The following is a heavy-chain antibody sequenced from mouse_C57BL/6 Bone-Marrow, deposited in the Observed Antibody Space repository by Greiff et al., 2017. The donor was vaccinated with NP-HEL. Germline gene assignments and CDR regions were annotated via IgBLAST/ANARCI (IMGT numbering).Heavy chain of an antibody. J-gene: IGHJ3*01. D-gene: IGHD4-1*01. V-gene: IGHV1-80*01. CDR2: IYPGDGDT. Sequence: QVQLKQSGAELVKPGASVKLSCKASGYAFSSYWMNWVKQRPGKGLEWIGQIYPGDGDTNYNGKFKGKATLTADKSSSTAYMQLSSLTTEGAAVDFYGRLGRGFAYWGQGTLVTVSA. CDR1: GYAFSSYW. CDR3: GRLGRGFAY.